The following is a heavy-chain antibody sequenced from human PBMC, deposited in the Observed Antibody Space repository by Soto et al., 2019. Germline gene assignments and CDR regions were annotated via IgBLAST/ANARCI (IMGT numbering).Heavy chain of an antibody. CDR1: GYTLTELS. J-gene: IGHJ4*02. CDR2: FDPEDGET. Sequence: GASVKVSCKVSGYTLTELSMHWVRQAPGKGLEWMGGFDPEDGETIYAQKFQGRVTMTEDTSTDTAYMELSSLRSEDTAVYYCAIHPPHYYDSSGYPYDYWGEGTLVTVSS. CDR3: AIHPPHYYDSSGYPYDY. V-gene: IGHV1-24*01. D-gene: IGHD3-22*01.